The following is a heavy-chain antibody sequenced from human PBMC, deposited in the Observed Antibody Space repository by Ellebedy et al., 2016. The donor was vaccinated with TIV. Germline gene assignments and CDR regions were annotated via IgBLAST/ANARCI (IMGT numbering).Heavy chain of an antibody. V-gene: IGHV1-46*01. CDR2: IDTSGGSA. D-gene: IGHD3-9*01. CDR3: ARARDISTGINSFDL. J-gene: IGHJ3*01. Sequence: ASVKVSXXASGYTFATYYIHWVRQAPAQGLEWTGIIDTSGGSATYAQKFQGRVTMTRDTSTTTVYMEMNILRSEDTAVYYCARARDISTGINSFDLWGQGTMVTVSS. CDR1: GYTFATYY.